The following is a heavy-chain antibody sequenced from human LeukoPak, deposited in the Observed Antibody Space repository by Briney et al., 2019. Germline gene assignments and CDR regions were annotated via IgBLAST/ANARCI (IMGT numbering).Heavy chain of an antibody. J-gene: IGHJ4*02. CDR3: ARVRVVGYYGTGSDISRENYFDY. CDR2: IYTSGST. CDR1: GGSISSYY. V-gene: IGHV4-4*07. D-gene: IGHD3-10*01. Sequence: TSETLSLTCTVSGGSISSYYWSWIRQPAGKGPEWIGRIYTSGSTNYNPSLKSRVTMSVDTSKNQFSLKLSSVTAADTAVYYCARVRVVGYYGTGSDISRENYFDYWGQGTLVTVSS.